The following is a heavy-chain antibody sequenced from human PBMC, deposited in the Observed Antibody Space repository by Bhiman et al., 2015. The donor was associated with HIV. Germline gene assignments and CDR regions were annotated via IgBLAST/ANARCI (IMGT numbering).Heavy chain of an antibody. D-gene: IGHD2/OR15-2a*01. CDR2: ISTTGSAI. J-gene: IGHJ3*02. CDR1: GFTFSDYY. CDR3: ARDREYGLAWGWAFDI. V-gene: IGHV3-11*04. Sequence: QVQLVESGGGLVKPGGSLRLSCAASGFTFSDYYMSWIRQAPGKGLEWVSYISTTGSAIYYADSVKGRFTISRDNAKNSLFLQMNSLRAEDTAVYYCARDREYGLAWGWAFDIWGQGTMVTVSS.